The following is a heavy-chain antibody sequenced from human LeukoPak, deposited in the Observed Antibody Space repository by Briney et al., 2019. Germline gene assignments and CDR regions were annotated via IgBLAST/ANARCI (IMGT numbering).Heavy chain of an antibody. CDR1: GFTFTSYS. J-gene: IGHJ4*02. Sequence: PGGSLRLSCAASGFTFTSYSMNWVRQAPGKGLEWASYISSGSSIIYYADSLKGRFTISRDSAKNSLYLQMNSLRDEDTAVYYCARGRPSDYWGQGTLVTVSS. V-gene: IGHV3-48*02. CDR3: ARGRPSDY. CDR2: ISSGSSII.